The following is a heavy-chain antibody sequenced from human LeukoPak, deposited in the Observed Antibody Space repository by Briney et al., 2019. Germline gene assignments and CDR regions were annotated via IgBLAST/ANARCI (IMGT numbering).Heavy chain of an antibody. CDR1: GYTFTGYY. J-gene: IGHJ4*02. V-gene: IGHV1-2*02. CDR2: LNPNSGGT. Sequence: ASVKVSCKASGYTFTGYYMHWVRQAPGQGLEWMGWLNPNSGGTNYAQKFQGRVTMTRDTSISTAYRELSRLRSDDTAVYYCAREQRSYRYGQSLGYWGQGTLVTVSS. D-gene: IGHD3-16*02. CDR3: AREQRSYRYGQSLGY.